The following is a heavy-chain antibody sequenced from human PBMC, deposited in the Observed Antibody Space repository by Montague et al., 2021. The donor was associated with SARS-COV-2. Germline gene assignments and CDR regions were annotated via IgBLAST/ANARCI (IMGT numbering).Heavy chain of an antibody. V-gene: IGHV3-33*06. CDR1: GFSFSSYG. J-gene: IGHJ6*02. CDR2: TWYDGSNK. Sequence: SLRLSCAASGFSFSSYGMHWVRQAPGKGLEWVAATWYDGSNKYYADSVKGRFTISRDNSKNTLSLQMNSLRAEDTAVYYCAKDHQNYYGSGSYYNYYYNGMDVWGQGTLVTVS. D-gene: IGHD3-10*01. CDR3: AKDHQNYYGSGSYYNYYYNGMDV.